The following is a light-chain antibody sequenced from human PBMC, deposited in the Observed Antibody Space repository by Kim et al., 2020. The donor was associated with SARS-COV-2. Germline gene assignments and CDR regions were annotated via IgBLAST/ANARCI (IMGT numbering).Light chain of an antibody. CDR1: KLGDKY. Sequence: SYELTQPPSVSVSPGQTASITCSGDKLGDKYACWYQQKPGQSPVLVIYQDSKRPSGLPERFSGSNSGNTATLTISGTQAMDEADYYCQAWDSSTAGGVFG. CDR2: QDS. CDR3: QAWDSSTAGGV. J-gene: IGLJ2*01. V-gene: IGLV3-1*01.